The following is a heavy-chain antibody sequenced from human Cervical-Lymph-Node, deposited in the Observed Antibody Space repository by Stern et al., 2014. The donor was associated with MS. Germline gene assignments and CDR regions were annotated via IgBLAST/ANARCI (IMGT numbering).Heavy chain of an antibody. V-gene: IGHV1-18*01. J-gene: IGHJ6*02. CDR1: GYTFTSYG. CDR3: ARFTYYYDSSGYPYGMDV. CDR2: ISAYNGNT. D-gene: IGHD3-22*01. Sequence: DQLVESGAEVKKPGASVKVSCKASGYTFTSYGISWVRQAPGQGLEWMGWISAYNGNTNYAQKLQGRVTMTTDTSTSTAYMELRSLRSDDTAVYYCARFTYYYDSSGYPYGMDVWGQGTTVTVSS.